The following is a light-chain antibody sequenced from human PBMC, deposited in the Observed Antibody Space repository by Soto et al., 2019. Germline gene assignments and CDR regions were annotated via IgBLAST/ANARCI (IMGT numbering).Light chain of an antibody. Sequence: DIVMTKSQLSLPVTPGEPASISCRSSQSLLHSDGYNYLDWYLQKPGQSPQLLLYLGSSRASGVPDRFSGSGSGTDFTLKISRVEAEDVGLYYCMQALQTPIAFGQGTRLEI. V-gene: IGKV2-28*01. CDR3: MQALQTPIA. CDR1: QSLLHSDGYNY. J-gene: IGKJ5*01. CDR2: LGS.